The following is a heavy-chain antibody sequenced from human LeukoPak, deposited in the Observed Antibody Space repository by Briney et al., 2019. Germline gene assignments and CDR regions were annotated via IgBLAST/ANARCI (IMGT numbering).Heavy chain of an antibody. V-gene: IGHV1-2*02. J-gene: IGHJ4*02. D-gene: IGHD1-26*01. Sequence: ASVKVSCKASGYTFTGYYMHWVRQAPGQGLEWMGWINPNSGGINYAQKFQGRVTMTRDTSISTAYMELSRLRSDDTAVYYCARALSIVGATNCWGQGTLVTVSS. CDR2: INPNSGGI. CDR3: ARALSIVGATNC. CDR1: GYTFTGYY.